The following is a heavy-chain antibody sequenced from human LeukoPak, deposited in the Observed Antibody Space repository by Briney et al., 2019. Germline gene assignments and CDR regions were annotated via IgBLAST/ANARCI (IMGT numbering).Heavy chain of an antibody. V-gene: IGHV3-11*01. CDR2: ITPSGTST. CDR3: ARGHYGLGV. J-gene: IGHJ6*02. CDR1: GLTFSDFY. Sequence: GGSLRLSCAASGLTFSDFYMSWIRQAPGKGLEWVSYITPSGTSTYYTDSVKGRFTISRDNAENSLDLQMNSLRAEDTAVYYCARGHYGLGVWGQGTTVTVSS.